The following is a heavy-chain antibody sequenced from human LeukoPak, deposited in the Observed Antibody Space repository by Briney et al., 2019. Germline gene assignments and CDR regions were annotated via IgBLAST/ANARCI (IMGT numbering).Heavy chain of an antibody. J-gene: IGHJ4*02. CDR3: ARGLVVVPFDY. Sequence: SETLSLTCAVYGGSFSGYYWSWIRQPPGKGLEWIGEINHSGNTNYNPSLKSRVTISVDTSKNQFSLKLSSVTAADTAVYYCARGLVVVPFDYWGQGTLVTVSS. D-gene: IGHD6-6*01. CDR1: GGSFSGYY. CDR2: INHSGNT. V-gene: IGHV4-34*09.